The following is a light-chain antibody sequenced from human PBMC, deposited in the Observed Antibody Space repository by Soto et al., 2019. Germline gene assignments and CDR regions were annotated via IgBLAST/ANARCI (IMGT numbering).Light chain of an antibody. V-gene: IGKV3-20*01. Sequence: EIVLTQSPGTLSLSPGERATLPCRASQSVSSSSLAWYQQKPGQAPRLLLYGASSRATGIPDRFSGSGSGTDFTLTISRLEPEDFAVYYCQQYGSSHRITFGGGTKVEIK. CDR1: QSVSSSS. CDR3: QQYGSSHRIT. CDR2: GAS. J-gene: IGKJ4*01.